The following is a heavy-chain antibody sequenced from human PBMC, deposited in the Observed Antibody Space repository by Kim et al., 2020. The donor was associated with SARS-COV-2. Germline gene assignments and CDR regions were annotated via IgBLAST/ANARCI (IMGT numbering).Heavy chain of an antibody. Sequence: GGSLRLSCAASGFTFSSYAMSWVRQAPGKGLEWVSAISGSGGSTYYADSVKGRFTISRDNSKNTLYLQMNSLRAEDTAVYYCAKDSQGSYQTLQGGLFDYWGQGTLVTVSS. D-gene: IGHD1-26*01. CDR2: ISGSGGST. CDR1: GFTFSSYA. J-gene: IGHJ4*02. V-gene: IGHV3-23*01. CDR3: AKDSQGSYQTLQGGLFDY.